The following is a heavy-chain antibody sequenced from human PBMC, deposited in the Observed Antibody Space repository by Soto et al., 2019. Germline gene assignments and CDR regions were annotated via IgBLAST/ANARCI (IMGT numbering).Heavy chain of an antibody. V-gene: IGHV3-23*01. CDR1: GFIFSSYA. J-gene: IGHJ6*03. CDR3: AKYSSGPIPYYSMDV. Sequence: GSLRLSCAASGFIFSSYAITWVRQAPGKGLDWVSGISGSGDSKYYADSVKGRFTISRDHSKNTLYLQMNSLRAEDTAVYYCAKYSSGPIPYYSMDVWGTGTTVTVSS. D-gene: IGHD6-19*01. CDR2: ISGSGDSK.